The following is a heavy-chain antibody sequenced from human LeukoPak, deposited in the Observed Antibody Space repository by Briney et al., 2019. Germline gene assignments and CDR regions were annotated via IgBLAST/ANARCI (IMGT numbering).Heavy chain of an antibody. Sequence: PSETLSLTCTVSNGSITTNSYYWGWIRQPPGKGLEWIGTIFHSGSTYYNPSLKSRVTISVDTSKNQFSLKLSSVTAADTAVYYCASSFPIAVAGKGTFDYWGQGTLVTVSS. V-gene: IGHV4-39*07. CDR2: IFHSGST. CDR3: ASSFPIAVAGKGTFDY. D-gene: IGHD6-19*01. J-gene: IGHJ4*02. CDR1: NGSITTNSYY.